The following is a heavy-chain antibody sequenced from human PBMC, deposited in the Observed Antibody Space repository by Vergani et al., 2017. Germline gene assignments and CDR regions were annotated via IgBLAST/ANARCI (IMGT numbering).Heavy chain of an antibody. CDR1: GFTFSDHY. Sequence: EVQLVESGGGLVQPGGSLRLSCAASGFTFSDHYMDWVRQAPGKGLEWVGRTRNKANSYTTEYAASVKGRFTISRDDSKNSLYLQMNSLKTEDTAVYYCARGGQQLILRGMDVWGQGTTVTVSS. CDR2: TRNKANSYTT. CDR3: ARGGQQLILRGMDV. V-gene: IGHV3-72*01. J-gene: IGHJ6*02. D-gene: IGHD6-13*01.